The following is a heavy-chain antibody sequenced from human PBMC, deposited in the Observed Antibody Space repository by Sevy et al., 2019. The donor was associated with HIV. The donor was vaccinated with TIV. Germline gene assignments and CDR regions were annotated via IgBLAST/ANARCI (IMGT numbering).Heavy chain of an antibody. V-gene: IGHV3-30*04. Sequence: GGCLRLSCAASGFTFSSYAMHWVRQAPGKGLEWVAVISYDGSNKYYADSVKGRFTFSRDNSKNTLYLQMNSLRAEDTAVYYCARDYYDFWSGYYRPRYYYGMDVWGQGTTVTVSS. J-gene: IGHJ6*02. CDR2: ISYDGSNK. CDR1: GFTFSSYA. CDR3: ARDYYDFWSGYYRPRYYYGMDV. D-gene: IGHD3-3*01.